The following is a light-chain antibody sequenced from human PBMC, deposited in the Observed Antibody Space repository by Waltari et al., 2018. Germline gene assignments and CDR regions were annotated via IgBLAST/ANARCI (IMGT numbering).Light chain of an antibody. CDR1: QTISSN. Sequence: EIVMTQSPATLSVSPGDRATLSCRASQTISSNLAWYQQRPGQAPRLLIYGASNRATGIPARFSGTESGTEFTLTISSLQSEDFAVYYCQQYNNWPPLFTFGPGTKVDMK. J-gene: IGKJ3*01. V-gene: IGKV3D-15*01. CDR2: GAS. CDR3: QQYNNWPPLFT.